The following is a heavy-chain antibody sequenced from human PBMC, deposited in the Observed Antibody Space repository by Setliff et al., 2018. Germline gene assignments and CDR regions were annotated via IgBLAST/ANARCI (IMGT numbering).Heavy chain of an antibody. Sequence: ASVKVSCKASGYTFTSYGISWVRQAPGQGLEWMGWISAYNGNTNYAQKLQGRVTMTTETSTSTGYMELRSLRSDDTAVYYCARSYYYDSSGYYQFDYWGQGTQVTVSS. CDR1: GYTFTSYG. CDR3: ARSYYYDSSGYYQFDY. CDR2: ISAYNGNT. V-gene: IGHV1-18*01. D-gene: IGHD3-22*01. J-gene: IGHJ4*02.